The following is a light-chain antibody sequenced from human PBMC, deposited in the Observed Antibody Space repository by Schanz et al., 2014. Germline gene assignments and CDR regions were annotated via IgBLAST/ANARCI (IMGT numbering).Light chain of an antibody. Sequence: QSVLTQPASMSGSPGQSITISCNGSSSDIGGYDYVSWYRQYPGKAPKLMIYDVFNRPSGVSNRFSGSKSGNTASLTISGLQAEDEADYYCSSYTSSSTLVFGGGTKLTVL. CDR2: DVF. V-gene: IGLV2-14*01. J-gene: IGLJ3*02. CDR3: SSYTSSSTLV. CDR1: SSDIGGYDY.